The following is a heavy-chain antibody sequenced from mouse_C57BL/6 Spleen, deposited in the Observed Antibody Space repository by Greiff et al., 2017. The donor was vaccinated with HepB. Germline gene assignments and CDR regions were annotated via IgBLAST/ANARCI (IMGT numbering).Heavy chain of an antibody. D-gene: IGHD3-3*01. Sequence: EVKLVESGGGLVQSGRSLRLSCATSGFTFSDFYMEWVRQAPGKGLEWIAASRNKANDYTTEYSASVKGRFIVSRDTSQSILYLQMNALRAEDTAIDYCARDAAGTGAMDYWGQGTSVTVSS. V-gene: IGHV7-1*01. J-gene: IGHJ4*01. CDR1: GFTFSDFY. CDR2: SRNKANDYTT. CDR3: ARDAAGTGAMDY.